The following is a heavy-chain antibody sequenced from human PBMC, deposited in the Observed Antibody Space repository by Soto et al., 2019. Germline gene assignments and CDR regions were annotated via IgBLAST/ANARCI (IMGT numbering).Heavy chain of an antibody. V-gene: IGHV3-48*02. Sequence: EVQLVESGGGLVQPGGSLRLSCAASGFTFSSHSMNWVRQAPGKGLEWVSFISTSSAAIYYADPVKGRFTISRDNAKNSLFLQMDSLRDEDTAGYYWATDMVRGDNWFGPWGQGTLVTVSS. CDR2: ISTSSAAI. J-gene: IGHJ5*02. CDR1: GFTFSSHS. D-gene: IGHD3-10*01. CDR3: ATDMVRGDNWFGP.